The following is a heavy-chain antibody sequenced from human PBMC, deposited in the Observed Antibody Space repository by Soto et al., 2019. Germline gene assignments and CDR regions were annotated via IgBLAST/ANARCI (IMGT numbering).Heavy chain of an antibody. J-gene: IGHJ5*02. Sequence: ASVKVSCKASGYTFTGYYMHWVRQAPGQGPEGMGWINPNSGGTNYAQKFQGRVTMTRDTSISTAYMELSRLRSDDTAVYYCARDIVVVPAAIMRRGNWFDPWGQGTLVTVSS. CDR3: ARDIVVVPAAIMRRGNWFDP. D-gene: IGHD2-2*02. CDR1: GYTFTGYY. CDR2: INPNSGGT. V-gene: IGHV1-2*02.